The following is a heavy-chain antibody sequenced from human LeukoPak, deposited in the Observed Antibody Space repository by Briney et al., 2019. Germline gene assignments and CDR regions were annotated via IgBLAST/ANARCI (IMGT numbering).Heavy chain of an antibody. CDR1: GGSISSGSYY. CDR2: IYTSGST. Sequence: SETLSLTCTVSGGSISSGSYYWSWIRQPAGTGLEWIGRIYTSGSTNYNPSLKSRVTISVDTSKNQFSLKLSSVTAADTAVYYCARGVATINFDYWGQGTLVTVSS. D-gene: IGHD5-24*01. J-gene: IGHJ4*02. CDR3: ARGVATINFDY. V-gene: IGHV4-61*02.